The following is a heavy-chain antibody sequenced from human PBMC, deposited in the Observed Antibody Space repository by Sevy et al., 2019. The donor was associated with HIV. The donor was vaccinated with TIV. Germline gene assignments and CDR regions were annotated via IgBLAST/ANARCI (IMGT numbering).Heavy chain of an antibody. V-gene: IGHV1-2*04. CDR2: INPNSGGT. CDR1: GYTFTGYY. CDR3: ARGSSVSRITMIVVVMDLDALDI. D-gene: IGHD3-22*01. Sequence: ASVKVSCKASGYTFTGYYMHWVRQAPGQGLEWMGWINPNSGGTNYAQKFQGWVTMTRDTSISKAYMELSRLRADDTAVYYCARGSSVSRITMIVVVMDLDALDIWGQGTMVTVSS. J-gene: IGHJ3*02.